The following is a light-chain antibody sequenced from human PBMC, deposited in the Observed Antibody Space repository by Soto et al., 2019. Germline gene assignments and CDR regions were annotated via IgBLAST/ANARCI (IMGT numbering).Light chain of an antibody. CDR1: QSISSW. CDR2: DAS. Sequence: DIQMTQSPSTLSASVGDRVTITCRASQSISSWMAWDQQKPGKAPKLLIYDASSLESGVPARFSGSGSGTEFTLTISSLQPDDFATYYCQQYNSYSPYTFGHGTKLEIK. J-gene: IGKJ2*01. V-gene: IGKV1-5*01. CDR3: QQYNSYSPYT.